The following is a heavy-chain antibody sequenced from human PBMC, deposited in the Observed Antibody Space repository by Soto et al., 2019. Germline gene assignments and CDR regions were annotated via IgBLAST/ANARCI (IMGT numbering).Heavy chain of an antibody. CDR2: ISYDGRNK. CDR1: GFSLSNYA. CDR3: ARDRGDFGVVTPIDY. V-gene: IGHV3-30*04. J-gene: IGHJ4*02. Sequence: QVQLVESGGGVVQPGRSLRLSCVASGFSLSNYAIHWVRQAPGKGLEWVAVISYDGRNKYYAHSVKGRFTISRDTSKSTLYLQMNSLRAEDTAIYYCARDRGDFGVVTPIDYWGQGTLVTVSS. D-gene: IGHD3-3*01.